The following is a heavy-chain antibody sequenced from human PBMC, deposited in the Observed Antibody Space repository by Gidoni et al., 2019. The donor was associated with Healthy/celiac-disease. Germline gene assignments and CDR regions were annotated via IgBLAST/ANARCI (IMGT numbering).Heavy chain of an antibody. CDR1: GFPFSSYA. CDR3: AKAPRQQLVRRWFDP. CDR2: ISGSGGST. V-gene: IGHV3-23*01. D-gene: IGHD6-13*01. J-gene: IGHJ5*02. Sequence: EVQLLESGGGLVQPGGSLRLSCAASGFPFSSYAMSWVRQAPGKWLEWVSAISGSGGSTYYADSVKGRFTISRDNSKNTLYLQMNSLRAEDTAVYYCAKAPRQQLVRRWFDPWGQGTLVTVSS.